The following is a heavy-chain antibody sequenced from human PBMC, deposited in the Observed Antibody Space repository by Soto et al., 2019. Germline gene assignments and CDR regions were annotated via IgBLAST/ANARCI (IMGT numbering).Heavy chain of an antibody. J-gene: IGHJ4*02. D-gene: IGHD6-13*01. CDR1: VGTFSTYA. V-gene: IGHV1-69*13. Sequence: GASVKVSCKAPVGTFSTYAISWVRQAPGQGLEWMGGIIPMFGTANYAQRFQDRVTITADESTNTVYMELSSLNASDTAMYFCLRLQAAAGDNDLPFDYWGQGTLVTVSS. CDR3: LRLQAAAGDNDLPFDY. CDR2: IIPMFGTA.